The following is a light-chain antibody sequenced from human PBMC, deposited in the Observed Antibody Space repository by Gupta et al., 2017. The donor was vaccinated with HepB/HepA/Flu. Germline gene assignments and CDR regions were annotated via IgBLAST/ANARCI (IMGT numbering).Light chain of an antibody. CDR2: TAS. V-gene: IGKV1-12*01. J-gene: IGKJ4*01. CDR3: QQGDNFPIT. Sequence: DIQMTQSPSSVSASVGDRVTITCRASRFMNSWLGWYQQKPGSAPKLLIYTASNLESGVPSRFSGSRSGTDFTLTISSLQPEDFATYYCQQGDNFPITFGGGTKVDIK. CDR1: RFMNSW.